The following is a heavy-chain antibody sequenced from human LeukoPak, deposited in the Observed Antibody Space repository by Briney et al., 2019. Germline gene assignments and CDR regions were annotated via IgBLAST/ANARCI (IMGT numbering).Heavy chain of an antibody. Sequence: GGSLRLSCAASGFTFSSYAMSWVRQAPGKGLEWVSGISGSGDNTYYADSVKGRFTISRDNSKNTLYVQVNSLGTEDTAAYYCAKRSYYDSSGSFYFDYWGQGTLVTVSS. J-gene: IGHJ4*02. V-gene: IGHV3-23*01. CDR2: ISGSGDNT. D-gene: IGHD3-22*01. CDR1: GFTFSSYA. CDR3: AKRSYYDSSGSFYFDY.